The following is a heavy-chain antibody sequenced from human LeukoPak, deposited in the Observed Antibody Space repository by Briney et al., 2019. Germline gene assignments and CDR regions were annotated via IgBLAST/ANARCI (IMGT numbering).Heavy chain of an antibody. CDR1: GFTFSSYD. J-gene: IGHJ6*02. D-gene: IGHD3-22*01. CDR3: ARGLPVSSSGYYYGSVPYYNYAMDV. V-gene: IGHV3-13*01. Sequence: PGGSLRLSCAASGFTFSSYDMHWVRQAAGKGLEWVSVIGTAGVTYYPGSVKGRFTISRENAKNSLYLQMNSLRAGDTAVYYCARGLPVSSSGYYYGSVPYYNYAMDVWGQGTTDTVSS. CDR2: IGTAGVT.